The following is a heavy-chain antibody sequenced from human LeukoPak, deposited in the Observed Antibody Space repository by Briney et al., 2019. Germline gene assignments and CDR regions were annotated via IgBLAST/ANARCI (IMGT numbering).Heavy chain of an antibody. CDR2: ISAYNGNT. CDR3: ATVCGTSCYTPLDY. Sequence: ASVKVSCKASGYTFTSFGISWVRQAPGQGLEWLAWISAYNGNTNYAQKLQGRVTMTTDTSTSTAYMELRSLRSDDTAVYYCATVCGTSCYTPLDYWGQGTLVTVSS. CDR1: GYTFTSFG. V-gene: IGHV1-18*01. D-gene: IGHD2-2*02. J-gene: IGHJ4*02.